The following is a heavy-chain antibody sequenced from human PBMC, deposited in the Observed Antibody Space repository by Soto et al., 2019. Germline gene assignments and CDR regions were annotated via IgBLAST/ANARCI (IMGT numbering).Heavy chain of an antibody. D-gene: IGHD3-22*01. CDR1: GFAFSAYY. Sequence: QVHLMESGGGLVKPGGSLRLSCAASGFAFSAYYMSWIRQAPGKGLEWLSYISESGTTIYYADSVKGRFTISRDKAKNSLYLQMNSLRVDDTAVYYCTRSDYDTSGYTDYWGQGTLVTVSS. J-gene: IGHJ4*02. CDR3: TRSDYDTSGYTDY. V-gene: IGHV3-11*01. CDR2: ISESGTTI.